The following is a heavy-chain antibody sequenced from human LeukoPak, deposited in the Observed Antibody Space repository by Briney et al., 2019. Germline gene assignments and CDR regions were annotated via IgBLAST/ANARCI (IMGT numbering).Heavy chain of an antibody. D-gene: IGHD2-21*02. Sequence: KTSETLSLTCAVSGGSISSGGYSWSWIRQPPGKGLEWIGYIYHSGSTYYNPSLKSRVTISVDRSKNQFSLKLSSVTAADTAVYYCASAYCGGDCYLDYWGQGTLVTASS. CDR1: GGSISSGGYS. CDR2: IYHSGST. CDR3: ASAYCGGDCYLDY. J-gene: IGHJ4*02. V-gene: IGHV4-30-2*01.